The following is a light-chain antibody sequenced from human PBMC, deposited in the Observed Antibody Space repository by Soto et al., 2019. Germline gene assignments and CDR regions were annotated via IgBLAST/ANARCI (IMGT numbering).Light chain of an antibody. CDR2: DAS. CDR1: LSVSSH. V-gene: IGKV3-11*01. CDR3: QQRST. J-gene: IGKJ2*01. Sequence: EVVLTQSPGTLSLSPGERATLSCRASLSVSSHLAWYQQKPGQTPRLLIYDASNRATGIPARFSGSGSGTDFTLTISSLEREDFAVYYCQQRSTFGQGTKLEIK.